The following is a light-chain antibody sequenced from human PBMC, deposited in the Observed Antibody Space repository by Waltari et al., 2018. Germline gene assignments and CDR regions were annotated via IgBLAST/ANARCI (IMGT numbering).Light chain of an antibody. CDR2: DVS. J-gene: IGLJ3*02. Sequence: QSALTQPASVSGSPGQSVTIPCTGASVDIGRNDIVSWYQQHPGNAPKLIICDVSKRPSGVSDRFSGSKSGDTASLTISGLQFEDEADYYCCSYAGNYIWVFGGGTRLTVL. CDR3: CSYAGNYIWV. CDR1: SVDIGRNDI. V-gene: IGLV2-23*02.